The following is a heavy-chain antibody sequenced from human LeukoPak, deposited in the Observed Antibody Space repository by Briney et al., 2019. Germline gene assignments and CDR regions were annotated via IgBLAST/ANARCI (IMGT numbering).Heavy chain of an antibody. V-gene: IGHV4-61*02. Sequence: ASQTLSLTCTVSGGSISSGSYYWSWIRQPAGKGLEWIGRIYTSGSTNYNPSLKSRVTMSVDTSKNQFSLKLSSVTAADTAVYYCARDGEAGYYYYYYMDVWGKGTTVTISS. CDR2: IYTSGST. CDR1: GGSISSGSYY. CDR3: ARDGEAGYYYYYYMDV. J-gene: IGHJ6*03. D-gene: IGHD7-27*01.